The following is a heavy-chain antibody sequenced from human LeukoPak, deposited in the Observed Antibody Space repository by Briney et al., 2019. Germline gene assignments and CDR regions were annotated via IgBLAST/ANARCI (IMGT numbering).Heavy chain of an antibody. CDR1: GFTFSSYW. D-gene: IGHD3-3*01. CDR2: IKQDGSEK. J-gene: IGHJ6*02. Sequence: GGSLRLSCAASGFTFSSYWMSWVRQAPGKGLEWVANIKQDGSEKYYVDSVKGRFTISRDNAKNSLYLQMNSLRAEDTAVYYCARDRPGRIFGVVIIGYYYYGMDVWGQGTTVTVSS. CDR3: ARDRPGRIFGVVIIGYYYYGMDV. V-gene: IGHV3-7*01.